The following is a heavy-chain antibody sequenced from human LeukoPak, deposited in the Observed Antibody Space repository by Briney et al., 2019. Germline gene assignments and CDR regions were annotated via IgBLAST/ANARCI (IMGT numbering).Heavy chain of an antibody. J-gene: IGHJ5*02. CDR3: ASQGARGYNIYWFDP. CDR2: IYYSGST. D-gene: IGHD1-14*01. Sequence: SETLSLTCTVSGGSISSINWWGWVRQPPGKGLEWIGHIYYSGSTNYNPSIKNRVTISVDTSKNQFSLMLSSVTAADTAVYYCASQGARGYNIYWFDPWGQGTLVTVSS. V-gene: IGHV4-4*02. CDR1: GGSISSINW.